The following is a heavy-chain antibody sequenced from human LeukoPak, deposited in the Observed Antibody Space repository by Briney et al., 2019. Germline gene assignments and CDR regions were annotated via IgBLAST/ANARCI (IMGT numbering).Heavy chain of an antibody. J-gene: IGHJ5*02. CDR3: ARECDSSWYEGCSSGFDP. CDR1: GYTFTSYG. CDR2: ISAYNGNT. V-gene: IGHV1-18*01. D-gene: IGHD6-13*01. Sequence: ASVKLSCKASGYTFTSYGISWVRQAPGQGLEWMGWISAYNGNTNYAQKLQGKVTMTTDTSTSTAYLELRSLRSDDPAVYYCARECDSSWYEGCSSGFDPWGQGTLVTVSS.